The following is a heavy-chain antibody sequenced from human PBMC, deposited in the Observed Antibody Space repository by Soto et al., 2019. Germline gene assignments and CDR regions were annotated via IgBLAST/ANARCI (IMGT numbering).Heavy chain of an antibody. CDR3: ARVPPRYGYNFEY. Sequence: QVQLVESGGGLVKPGGSLRLSCAASGFTFSNYYMSWIRQAPGKGLVWVSYISSSTNIIHYADSVKGRFTISRDNAKNSLYLQMNSLRVEDTAVYYCARVPPRYGYNFEYWGQGTLVTVSS. CDR1: GFTFSNYY. V-gene: IGHV3-11*01. J-gene: IGHJ4*02. CDR2: ISSSTNII. D-gene: IGHD5-12*01.